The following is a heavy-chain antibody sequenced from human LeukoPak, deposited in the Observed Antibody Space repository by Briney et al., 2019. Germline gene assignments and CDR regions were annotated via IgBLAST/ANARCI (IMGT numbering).Heavy chain of an antibody. D-gene: IGHD1-26*01. CDR2: INPHGGST. J-gene: IGHJ4*02. CDR1: GGTFSSYA. V-gene: IGHV1-46*01. Sequence: ASVKVSCKASGGTFSSYAISWVRQAPGQGLEWMGIINPHGGSTSYAQKFQGRVTMTRDTSTSTVYMELSSLRSEDTAVYYCARDSGSGNNDYWGQGTLVTVSS. CDR3: ARDSGSGNNDY.